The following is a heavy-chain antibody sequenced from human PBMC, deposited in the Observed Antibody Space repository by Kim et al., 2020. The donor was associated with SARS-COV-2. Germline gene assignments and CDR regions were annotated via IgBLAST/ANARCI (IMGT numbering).Heavy chain of an antibody. V-gene: IGHV7-4-1*02. Sequence: TYAQGFTGRFVLSLDTSVSTAYLQISSLKAEDTAVYYCARFGGLGDFDYWGQGTLVTVSS. D-gene: IGHD3-16*01. CDR3: ARFGGLGDFDY. J-gene: IGHJ4*02.